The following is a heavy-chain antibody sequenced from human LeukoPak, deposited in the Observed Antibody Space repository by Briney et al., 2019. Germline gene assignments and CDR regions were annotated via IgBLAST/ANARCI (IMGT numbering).Heavy chain of an antibody. Sequence: GGSLRLSCAASGFTFSSYSMNWVRQAPGKGLEWVSSISSSGSYIYYADSVKGRFTISRDNAKNSLYLQMNSLRAEDTAVYYCARGKGQVAAPVDYWGQGTLVTVSS. CDR1: GFTFSSYS. D-gene: IGHD2-15*01. V-gene: IGHV3-21*01. J-gene: IGHJ4*02. CDR2: ISSSGSYI. CDR3: ARGKGQVAAPVDY.